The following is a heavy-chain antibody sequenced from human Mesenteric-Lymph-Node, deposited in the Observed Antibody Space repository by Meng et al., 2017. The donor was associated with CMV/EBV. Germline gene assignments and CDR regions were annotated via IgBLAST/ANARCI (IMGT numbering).Heavy chain of an antibody. CDR1: GGSINSDIW. D-gene: IGHD1-14*01. CDR2: IHQSGST. V-gene: IGHV4-4*02. Sequence: SLTCAVSGGSINSDIWWSWVRQPPGKGLEWIGEIHQSGSTNYNPSLKSRVTISMDKSQNQFSLSLSSVTAADTAFYYCATSPNQDPGPWGQGTLVTVSS. CDR3: ATSPNQDPGP. J-gene: IGHJ5*02.